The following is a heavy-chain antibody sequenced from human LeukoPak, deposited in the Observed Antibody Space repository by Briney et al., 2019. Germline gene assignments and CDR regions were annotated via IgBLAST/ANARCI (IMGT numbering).Heavy chain of an antibody. CDR2: ISSDGNNK. Sequence: LSGGSLRLSCAASGFTFSTYDIHWVRQAPGKGLEWVAVISSDGNNKYYADSVKGRFTISRDNSKKALYLHMNSLRAEDTSVYYCARGRTYSFDYWGRGTLVTVSS. CDR1: GFTFSTYD. V-gene: IGHV3-30-3*01. CDR3: ARGRTYSFDY. D-gene: IGHD2-15*01. J-gene: IGHJ4*02.